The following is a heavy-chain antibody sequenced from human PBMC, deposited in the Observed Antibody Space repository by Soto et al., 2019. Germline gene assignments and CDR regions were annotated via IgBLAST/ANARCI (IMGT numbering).Heavy chain of an antibody. D-gene: IGHD6-19*01. CDR1: GYSFTSYW. J-gene: IGHJ5*02. Sequence: GESLKISGKGSGYSFTSYWISWVRQMPWKGLEWMGRIDPSDSYTNYSPSFQGHVTISADKSISTAYLQWSSLKASDTAMYYCARDGSGWTVRGNWFDPWGQGYLLTVST. CDR3: ARDGSGWTVRGNWFDP. V-gene: IGHV5-10-1*01. CDR2: IDPSDSYT.